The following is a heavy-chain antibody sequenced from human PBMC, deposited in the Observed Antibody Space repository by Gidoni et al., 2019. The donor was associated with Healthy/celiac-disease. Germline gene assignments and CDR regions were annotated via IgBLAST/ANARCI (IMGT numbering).Heavy chain of an antibody. Sequence: TISRDNSKNTLYLQMNSLRAEDTAVYYCAKDTAAAPRNFDYWGQGTLVTVSS. V-gene: IGHV3-23*01. CDR3: AKDTAAAPRNFDY. D-gene: IGHD6-13*01. J-gene: IGHJ4*02.